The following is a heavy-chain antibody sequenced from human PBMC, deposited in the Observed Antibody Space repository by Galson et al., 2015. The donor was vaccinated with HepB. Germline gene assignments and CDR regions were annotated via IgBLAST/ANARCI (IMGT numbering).Heavy chain of an antibody. CDR3: ATDTSSRYNKRWEYFQH. D-gene: IGHD6-13*01. Sequence: SVKVSCKVSGYTLTELSMHWVRQAPGKGLEWMGGFDPEDGETIYAQKFQGRVTMTEDTSTDTAYMELSSLRSEDTAVYYCATDTSSRYNKRWEYFQHWGQGTRVTVSS. CDR1: GYTLTELS. V-gene: IGHV1-24*01. CDR2: FDPEDGET. J-gene: IGHJ1*01.